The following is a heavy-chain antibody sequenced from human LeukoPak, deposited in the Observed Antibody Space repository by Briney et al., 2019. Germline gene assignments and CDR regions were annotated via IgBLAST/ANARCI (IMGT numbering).Heavy chain of an antibody. D-gene: IGHD6-19*01. J-gene: IGHJ5*02. V-gene: IGHV4-38-2*02. CDR1: GYSISSGYY. CDR2: IYHSGST. CDR3: ARDRGSGWYRPNWFDP. Sequence: PSETLSLTCAVSGYSISSGYYWGWIRQPPGKGLEWIGSIYHSGSTYYNPSLKSRVTISVDTSKNQFSLKLSSVTAADTAVYYCARDRGSGWYRPNWFDPWGQGTLVTVSS.